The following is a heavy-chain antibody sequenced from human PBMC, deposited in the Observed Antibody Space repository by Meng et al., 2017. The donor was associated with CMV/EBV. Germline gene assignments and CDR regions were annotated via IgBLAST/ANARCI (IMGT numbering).Heavy chain of an antibody. D-gene: IGHD2-2*01. V-gene: IGHV4-39*01. CDR1: SSYY. CDR3: ARLNRIPIVVVPAAIGPFDY. J-gene: IGHJ4*02. Sequence: SSYYWGWIRQPPVKGLEWIGSIYYSGGTYYNPSLKSRVTISVDTSKNQFSLKLSSVTAADTAVYYCARLNRIPIVVVPAAIGPFDYWGQGTLVTVSS. CDR2: IYYSGGT.